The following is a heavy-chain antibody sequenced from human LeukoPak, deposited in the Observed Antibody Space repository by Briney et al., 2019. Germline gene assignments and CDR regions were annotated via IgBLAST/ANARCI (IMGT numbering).Heavy chain of an antibody. Sequence: ASVKVSCKASGYTFTTYGITWVRQAPGQGLEWMGWISAYNGNTNYAQNLQGRVTVTTDTSTSTAYMELRSLRPDGTAVYYCAKKATPNSGSYFNWGQGTLVTVSS. V-gene: IGHV1-18*04. J-gene: IGHJ4*02. CDR2: ISAYNGNT. CDR3: AKKATPNSGSYFN. D-gene: IGHD3-10*01. CDR1: GYTFTTYG.